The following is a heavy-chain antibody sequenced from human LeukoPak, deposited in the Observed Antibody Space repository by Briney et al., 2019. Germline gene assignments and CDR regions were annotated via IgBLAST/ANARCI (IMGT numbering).Heavy chain of an antibody. CDR2: ISGSGGST. V-gene: IGHV3-23*01. J-gene: IGHJ4*02. CDR1: GFTFSSYA. Sequence: GGSLRLSCAASGFTFSSYATSWVRQAPGKGLEWVSAISGSGGSTYYADSVKGRFTISRDNAKNSLYLQMTSLRAEDTALYYCARDTHLSYAAGFDCWGQGTLVTVSS. CDR3: ARDTHLSYAAGFDC. D-gene: IGHD2-15*01.